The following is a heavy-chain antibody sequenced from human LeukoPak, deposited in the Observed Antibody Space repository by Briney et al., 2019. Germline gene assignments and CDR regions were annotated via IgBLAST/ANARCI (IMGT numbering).Heavy chain of an antibody. CDR1: GGSISSGGYY. CDR2: IYHSGST. J-gene: IGHJ4*02. V-gene: IGHV4-31*03. CDR3: ARRMEYYYGNSGYYFDY. D-gene: IGHD3-22*01. Sequence: SETLSLTCTVSGGSISSGGYYWSWIRQYPEKGLEWIGYIYHSGSTYYNPSLQSRVSISLDMSRNQFSLKLTSVTAADTAVYYCARRMEYYYGNSGYYFDYWGQGALVTVSS.